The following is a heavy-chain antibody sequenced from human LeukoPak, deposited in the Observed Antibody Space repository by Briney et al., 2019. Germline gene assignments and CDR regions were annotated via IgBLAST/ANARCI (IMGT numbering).Heavy chain of an antibody. CDR3: ARKITTVTFTPPYYYYGMDV. V-gene: IGHV3-7*03. CDR1: GFTFSSYW. J-gene: IGHJ6*02. CDR2: INHNGNVN. D-gene: IGHD4-17*01. Sequence: PGGSLRLSCAASGFTFSSYWMNWARQAPGKGLEWVASINHNGNVNYYVDSVKGRFTISRDNAKNSLYLQMSNLRAEDTAVYYCARKITTVTFTPPYYYYGMDVWGQGTTVTVSS.